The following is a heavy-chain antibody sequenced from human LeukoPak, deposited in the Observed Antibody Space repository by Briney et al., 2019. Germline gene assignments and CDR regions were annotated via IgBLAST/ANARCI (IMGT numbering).Heavy chain of an antibody. V-gene: IGHV1-2*02. CDR1: GYTLTELS. CDR2: INPNSGGT. CDR3: ARVRGGVAIDY. J-gene: IGHJ4*02. D-gene: IGHD2-15*01. Sequence: ASVKVSCKVSGYTLTELSMHWVRQAPGQGLEWMGWINPNSGGTNYAQKFQGRVTMTRDTSISTAYMELSRLRSDDTAVYYCARVRGGVAIDYWGQGTLVTVSS.